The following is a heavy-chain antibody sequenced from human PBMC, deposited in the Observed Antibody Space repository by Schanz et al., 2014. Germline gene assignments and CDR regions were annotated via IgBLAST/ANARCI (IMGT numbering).Heavy chain of an antibody. V-gene: IGHV3-30*18. D-gene: IGHD5-18*01. Sequence: GQLLESGGGLIQPGGSLRLSCAASGFTFSQYGMHWVRQAPGKGLEWVAVISYDGTNEYYAESVKGRFTISRDNAKNTFYLHMNSLRNEDTAVYFCAKDRGDGYSNGIFQYWGLGTLVTVSS. CDR1: GFTFSQYG. CDR2: ISYDGTNE. CDR3: AKDRGDGYSNGIFQY. J-gene: IGHJ4*02.